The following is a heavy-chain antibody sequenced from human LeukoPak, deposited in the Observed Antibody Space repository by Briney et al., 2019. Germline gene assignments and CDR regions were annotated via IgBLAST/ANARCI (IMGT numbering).Heavy chain of an antibody. Sequence: NPSETLSLTCSASDGSISSYYWSWIRQPPGKGLEWIGYIYYSGSTNYNPSLKSRVTISVDTSKNQFSLKLRSVTAADTAVYYCARDITVAGTGWYFDLWGRGTLVTVSS. CDR1: DGSISSYY. V-gene: IGHV4-59*01. J-gene: IGHJ2*01. D-gene: IGHD6-19*01. CDR2: IYYSGST. CDR3: ARDITVAGTGWYFDL.